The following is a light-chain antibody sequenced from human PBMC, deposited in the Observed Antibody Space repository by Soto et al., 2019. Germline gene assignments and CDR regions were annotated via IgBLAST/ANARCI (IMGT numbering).Light chain of an antibody. J-gene: IGLJ1*01. CDR2: DVT. Sequence: QSVLTQPRSVSGSPGQSVTISCAGTSSDFGGYKSVSCYQQHPGKAPKLIISDVTKRPSGVPDRFSGSKSGNTASPTISGLQAEDEADCDCCSYAGSYSPYVFGTGTQLTVL. CDR1: SSDFGGYKS. V-gene: IGLV2-11*01. CDR3: CSYAGSYSPYV.